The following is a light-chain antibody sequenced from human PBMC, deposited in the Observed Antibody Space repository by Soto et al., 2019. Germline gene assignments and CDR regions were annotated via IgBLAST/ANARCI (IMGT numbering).Light chain of an antibody. CDR2: KAS. CDR3: QHYNSYSEA. Sequence: DIQMTQSPSTLSGSVGDRVTITCRASQTISSWLAWYQQKPGKAPKLLIYKASTLKSGVPSRFSGSGSGTEFNLTISSLQPDDFATYYCQHYNSYSEAFGPGTKVELK. V-gene: IGKV1-5*03. J-gene: IGKJ1*01. CDR1: QTISSW.